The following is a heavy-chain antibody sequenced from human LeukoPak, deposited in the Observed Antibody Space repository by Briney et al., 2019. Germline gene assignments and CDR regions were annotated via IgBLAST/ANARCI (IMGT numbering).Heavy chain of an antibody. D-gene: IGHD3-10*01. Sequence: GGSLRLSCAASGFTFSSYAMSWVRQAPGKGLEWVSAISGSGGSTYYADSVKGRFTISRDNSKNTLYLQMNSLRAEDTAVYYCARDWNYYGPGSLPGGYWGQGTLVTVSS. V-gene: IGHV3-23*01. CDR1: GFTFSSYA. J-gene: IGHJ4*02. CDR3: ARDWNYYGPGSLPGGY. CDR2: ISGSGGST.